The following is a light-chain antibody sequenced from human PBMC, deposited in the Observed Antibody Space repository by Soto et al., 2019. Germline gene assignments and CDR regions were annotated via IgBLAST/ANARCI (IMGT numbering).Light chain of an antibody. J-gene: IGKJ5*01. CDR2: GAS. Sequence: EIVLTQSPGTLSLSPGERATLSCRGSQSVSRNYLAWYQQKPGQSPRLLIFGASSRATGIPDRFSGSGSGTDFTLIISRLEPEDFAVYYCQQYGNFPITFGQATRLEIK. CDR1: QSVSRNY. V-gene: IGKV3-20*01. CDR3: QQYGNFPIT.